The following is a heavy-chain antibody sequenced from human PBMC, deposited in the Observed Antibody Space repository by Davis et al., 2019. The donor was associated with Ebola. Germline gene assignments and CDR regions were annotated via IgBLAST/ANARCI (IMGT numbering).Heavy chain of an antibody. J-gene: IGHJ4*02. CDR3: AREEYSSSVFDY. CDR1: GGSLNSYY. V-gene: IGHV4-59*12. Sequence: SETLSLTCTVSGGSLNSYYWSWTRQSPGKGLEWIGYIYYSGSTTYNPSLKSRVTISVDTSKNQFSLKLNSVTAADTAVYYCAREEYSSSVFDYWGQGILVTVSS. CDR2: IYYSGST. D-gene: IGHD6-6*01.